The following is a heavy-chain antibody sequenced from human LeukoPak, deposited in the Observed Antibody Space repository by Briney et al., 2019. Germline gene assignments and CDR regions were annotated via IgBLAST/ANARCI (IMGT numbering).Heavy chain of an antibody. J-gene: IGHJ4*02. D-gene: IGHD3-10*01. CDR2: INPNSGGT. V-gene: IGHV1-2*02. CDR1: GYTFTGYY. CDR3: ARDQFGYDY. Sequence: GASVKLSCKASGYTFTGYYMHWVRQAPGQGLEWMGWINPNSGGTNYAQKFQGRVTMTRDTSISTVYMEMRSLKSEDTAVYYCARDQFGYDYWGQGTLVTVSS.